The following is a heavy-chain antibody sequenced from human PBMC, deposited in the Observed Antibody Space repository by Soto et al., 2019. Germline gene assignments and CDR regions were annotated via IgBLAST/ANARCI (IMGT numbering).Heavy chain of an antibody. V-gene: IGHV1-69*13. CDR3: ARGLLSNYYDSSGYPPGAFDI. Sequence: SVKVSCKASGGTFSSYAISWVRQAPGQGLEWMGGIIPIFGTANYAQKFQGRVTITADESTSTAYMELSSLRSEDTAVYYCARGLLSNYYDSSGYPPGAFDIWGQGTMVTVSS. D-gene: IGHD3-22*01. CDR2: IIPIFGTA. J-gene: IGHJ3*02. CDR1: GGTFSSYA.